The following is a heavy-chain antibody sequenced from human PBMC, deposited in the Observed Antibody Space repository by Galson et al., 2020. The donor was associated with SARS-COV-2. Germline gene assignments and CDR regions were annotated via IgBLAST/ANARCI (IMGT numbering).Heavy chain of an antibody. J-gene: IGHJ6*02. V-gene: IGHV4-34*01. CDR1: VGSFSGFS. CDR3: ARGRIGVVPAPILGLGPYYEYYAMDV. D-gene: IGHD2-2*01. CDR2: INHSGSA. Sequence: SQTLSLTCAVYVGSFSGFSWSWVRQSPGKGLEWIGEINHSGSANYNPSLKSRVTISVDTSKNQFSLKLTSVTAAETGVYFCARGRIGVVPAPILGLGPYYEYYAMDVWGHGTTITVSS.